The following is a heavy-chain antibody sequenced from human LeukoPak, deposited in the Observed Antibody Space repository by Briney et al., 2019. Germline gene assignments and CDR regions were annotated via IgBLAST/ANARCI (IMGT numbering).Heavy chain of an antibody. J-gene: IGHJ4*02. Sequence: GGSLRLSCAASGFTFSSYAMHWVRQAPGKGLEYVSAISSNGGSTYYANSVKGRSTISRDNSKNTLYLQMGSLRAEDMAVYYCARGHFDWLLYLDYWGQGTLVTVSS. CDR3: ARGHFDWLLYLDY. CDR1: GFTFSSYA. V-gene: IGHV3-64*01. D-gene: IGHD3-9*01. CDR2: ISSNGGST.